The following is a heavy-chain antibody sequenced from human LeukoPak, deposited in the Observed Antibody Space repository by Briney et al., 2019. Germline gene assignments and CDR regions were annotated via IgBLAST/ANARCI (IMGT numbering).Heavy chain of an antibody. J-gene: IGHJ4*02. V-gene: IGHV1-2*04. CDR3: ARDRCSGGSCYSFDY. Sequence: AASVKVSCKASGYTFTGYYMHWVRQAPGQGPEWMGWINPNSGGTNYAQKFQGWVTMTRDTSISTAYMELSRLRSDDTAVYYCARDRCSGGSCYSFDYWGQGTLVTVSS. D-gene: IGHD2-15*01. CDR2: INPNSGGT. CDR1: GYTFTGYY.